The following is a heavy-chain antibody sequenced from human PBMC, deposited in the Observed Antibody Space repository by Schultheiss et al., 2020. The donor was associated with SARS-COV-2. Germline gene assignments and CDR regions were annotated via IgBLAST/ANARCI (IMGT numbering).Heavy chain of an antibody. CDR3: ARVGATNLPHYYGMDV. CDR2: INSDGSST. J-gene: IGHJ6*02. D-gene: IGHD1-26*01. V-gene: IGHV3-74*01. CDR1: GFIFSSYE. Sequence: GGSLRLSCAASGFIFSSYEMNWVRQAPGKGLVWVSRINSDGSSTSYADSVKGRFTISRDNAKNTLYLQMNSLRAEDTAVYYCARVGATNLPHYYGMDVWGQGTTVTVSS.